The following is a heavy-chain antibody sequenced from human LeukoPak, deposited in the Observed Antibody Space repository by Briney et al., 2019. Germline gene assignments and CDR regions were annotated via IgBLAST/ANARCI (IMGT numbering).Heavy chain of an antibody. D-gene: IGHD3-22*01. CDR1: GYTLTSYG. CDR2: ISAYNGNT. J-gene: IGHJ4*02. Sequence: GASVKVSCKASGYTLTSYGISWVRQAPGQGLEWMGWISAYNGNTNYAQKLQGRVTMTTDTSTGTAYMELRSLRSDDTAVYYCARRSIGSGYYTFDYWGQGTLVTVSS. CDR3: ARRSIGSGYYTFDY. V-gene: IGHV1-18*01.